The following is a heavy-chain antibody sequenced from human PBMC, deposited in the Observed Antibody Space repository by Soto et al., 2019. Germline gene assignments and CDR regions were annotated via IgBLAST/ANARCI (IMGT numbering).Heavy chain of an antibody. CDR1: GGTFTTSC. CDR2: IIPIFGTP. Sequence: QVQLVQSGAEVKKPGSSVKVSCKASGGTFTTSCITWVRQAPGQGLEWMGGIIPIFGTPSYAQKFQGRVTISADESTSTAYMDLSSLRSEDTAVYYCAKISRDGRNPQDYGDYVAARYYYYGMDVWGQGTTVTVSS. CDR3: AKISRDGRNPQDYGDYVAARYYYYGMDV. V-gene: IGHV1-69*01. J-gene: IGHJ6*02. D-gene: IGHD4-17*01.